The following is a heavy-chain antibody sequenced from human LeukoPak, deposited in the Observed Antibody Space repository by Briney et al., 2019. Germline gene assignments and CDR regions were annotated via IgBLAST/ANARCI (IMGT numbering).Heavy chain of an antibody. D-gene: IGHD3-10*01. CDR1: GFTFSYYA. CDR2: ISYDGSNK. J-gene: IGHJ5*02. V-gene: IGHV3-30*04. Sequence: GGSLRLSCAASGFTFSYYAMSWVRQAPGKGLEWVAVISYDGSNKYYADSVKGRFTISRDNSKNTLYLQMNSLRAEDTAVYYCARDTGVSKMVRGVKSWFDPWGQGTLVTVSS. CDR3: ARDTGVSKMVRGVKSWFDP.